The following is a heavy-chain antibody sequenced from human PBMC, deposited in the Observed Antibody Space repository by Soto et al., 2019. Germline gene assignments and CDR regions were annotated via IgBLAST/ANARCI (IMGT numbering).Heavy chain of an antibody. Sequence: QVHLQESGPGLVKPSQTLSLTCTVSGGSISSGDYYWSWIRQPPGKGLERIGYIYYSGSTYYNPSLKSRVTISVDTSKTQFSLKLSSVTAADTAVYYGARESASGSGSYLCWGQGTLVTVSS. D-gene: IGHD3-10*01. CDR2: IYYSGST. CDR1: GGSISSGDYY. CDR3: ARESASGSGSYLC. J-gene: IGHJ4*02. V-gene: IGHV4-30-4*01.